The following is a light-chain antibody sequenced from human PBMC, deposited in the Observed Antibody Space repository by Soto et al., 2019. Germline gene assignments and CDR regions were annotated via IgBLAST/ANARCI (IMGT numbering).Light chain of an antibody. CDR1: SGHSSYA. CDR3: QTWGTGGGVV. CDR2: LNSDGSH. V-gene: IGLV4-69*01. Sequence: QPVLTQSPSVSASLGASVKLTCTLSSGHSSYAIAWHQQQPEKGPRYLMKLNSDGSHSKGDGIPDRFSGSSSGAERYLTISSLQSEDEADYYCQTWGTGGGVVFGGGTKLTVL. J-gene: IGLJ2*01.